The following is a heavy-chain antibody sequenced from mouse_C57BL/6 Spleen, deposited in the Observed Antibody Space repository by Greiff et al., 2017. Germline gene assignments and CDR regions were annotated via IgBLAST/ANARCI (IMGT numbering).Heavy chain of an antibody. Sequence: VQLKESGGGLVQPGGSMKLSCVASGFTFSNYWMNWVRQSPEKGLEWVAQIRLKSDNYATHYAESVKGRFTISRDDSKSSVYLQMNNLRAEDTGIYYCTGRFAYWGQGTLVTVSA. CDR2: IRLKSDNYAT. CDR1: GFTFSNYW. J-gene: IGHJ3*01. CDR3: TGRFAY. V-gene: IGHV6-3*01.